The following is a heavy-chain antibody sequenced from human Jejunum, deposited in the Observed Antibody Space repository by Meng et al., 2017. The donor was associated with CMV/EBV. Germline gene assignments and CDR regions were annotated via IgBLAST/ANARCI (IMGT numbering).Heavy chain of an antibody. CDR1: GFTFSNYA. CDR3: AREQSSSYAFDI. J-gene: IGHJ3*02. D-gene: IGHD6-6*01. V-gene: IGHV3-30-3*01. Sequence: AASGFTFSNYALHWVRQAPGKGLECVTVMSYDGSNKYYAASVKGRFTISRDNAKNTLSLQMNSLRGEDTAVYYCAREQSSSYAFDIWGQGTVVTVSS. CDR2: MSYDGSNK.